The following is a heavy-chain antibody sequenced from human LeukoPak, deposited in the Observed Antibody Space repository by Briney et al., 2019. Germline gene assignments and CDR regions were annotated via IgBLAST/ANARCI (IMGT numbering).Heavy chain of an antibody. Sequence: ASVKVSCKASGYTFTSHRISWVRQAPGQGLEWMGWSSAYNGNKNYAQKLQGRVTMTTDTSTSTDYMELRSLSSDDTAVYYCARHSSSGYDYYYCGMDVWGRGTTVTVSS. CDR2: SSAYNGNK. J-gene: IGHJ6*01. CDR1: GYTFTSHR. CDR3: ARHSSSGYDYYYCGMDV. D-gene: IGHD6-13*01. V-gene: IGHV1-18*01.